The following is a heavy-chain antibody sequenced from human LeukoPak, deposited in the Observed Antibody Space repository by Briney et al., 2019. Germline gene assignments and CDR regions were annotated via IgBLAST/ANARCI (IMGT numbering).Heavy chain of an antibody. Sequence: PGGSLRLSCAASGFTFDDYAMHWVRQAPGKGLEWVSGISWNSGSIGYADSVKGRFTISRDNAKNSLYLQMNSLRAEDTALYYCAKANYYYDSSGYGIEYFQHWGQGTLVTVS. CDR2: ISWNSGSI. CDR3: AKANYYYDSSGYGIEYFQH. J-gene: IGHJ1*01. V-gene: IGHV3-9*01. CDR1: GFTFDDYA. D-gene: IGHD3-22*01.